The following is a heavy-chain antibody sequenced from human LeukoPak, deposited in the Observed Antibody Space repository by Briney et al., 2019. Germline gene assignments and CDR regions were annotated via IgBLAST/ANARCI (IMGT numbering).Heavy chain of an antibody. J-gene: IGHJ4*02. CDR3: ARERAAMDS. CDR2: IHTSGST. CDR1: GGSISSHY. D-gene: IGHD5-18*01. Sequence: PSETLSLTCTVSGGSISSHYWSWIRQPAGKGLEYIGHIHTSGSTNYNPSLKSRVTISVDTSKNQFPLKLNSVTAADTAVYFCARERAAMDSWGQGTLVTVSS. V-gene: IGHV4-4*07.